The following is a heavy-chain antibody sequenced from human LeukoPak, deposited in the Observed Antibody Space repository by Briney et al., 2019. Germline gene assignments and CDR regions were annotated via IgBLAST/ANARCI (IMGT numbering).Heavy chain of an antibody. V-gene: IGHV5-51*01. CDR3: ARHMGEGFFGY. J-gene: IGHJ4*02. CDR2: IYPGDSDT. D-gene: IGHD1-26*01. CDR1: GYNFASYW. Sequence: GESLKISCTGSGYNFASYWIGWVRQMPGKGLEYMGIIYPGDSDTRYSPSFQGQVTISADKSISTAYLQWSSLKASDTAIYYCARHMGEGFFGYWGQGTLLTVSS.